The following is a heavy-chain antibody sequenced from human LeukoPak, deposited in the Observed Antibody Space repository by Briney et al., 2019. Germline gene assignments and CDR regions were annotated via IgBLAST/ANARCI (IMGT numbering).Heavy chain of an antibody. CDR2: IKQDGSEK. D-gene: IGHD3-10*01. V-gene: IGHV3-7*01. CDR3: ARDGITMVRGVIISTHYMDV. Sequence: GGSLRLSCAASGFTFSSYWMSWVRQAPGRGLEWVANIKQDGSEKYYVDSVKGRFTISRDNAKNSLYLQMNSLRAEDTAVYYCARDGITMVRGVIISTHYMDVRGKGTTVTVSS. J-gene: IGHJ6*03. CDR1: GFTFSSYW.